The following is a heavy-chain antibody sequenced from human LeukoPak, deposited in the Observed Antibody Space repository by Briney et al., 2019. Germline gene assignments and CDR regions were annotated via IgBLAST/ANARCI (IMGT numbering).Heavy chain of an antibody. CDR2: INSDGSST. D-gene: IGHD3-10*01. J-gene: IGHJ4*02. CDR3: ARDRRITMVRGVSSAPDY. V-gene: IGHV3-74*01. CDR1: GFTFISYW. Sequence: PGGSLRLSCAASGFTFISYWMHWVRQAPGKGLVWVSRINSDGSSTSYADSVKGRFTISRDNAKNTLYLQMNSMRDEDTAVYYCARDRRITMVRGVSSAPDYWGQGTRVTVSS.